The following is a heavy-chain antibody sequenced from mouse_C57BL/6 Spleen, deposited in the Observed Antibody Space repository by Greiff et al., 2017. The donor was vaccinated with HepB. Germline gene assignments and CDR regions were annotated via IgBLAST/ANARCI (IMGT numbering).Heavy chain of an antibody. CDR1: GYTFTDYY. V-gene: IGHV1-26*01. Sequence: EVKLVDSGPELVKPGASVKISCKASGYTFTDYYMNWVKQSHGKSLEWIGDINPNNGGTSYNQKFKGKATLTVDKSSSTAYMELRSLTSEDSAVYYCARLVDVWGTGTTVTVSS. CDR3: ARLVDV. CDR2: INPNNGGT. J-gene: IGHJ1*03.